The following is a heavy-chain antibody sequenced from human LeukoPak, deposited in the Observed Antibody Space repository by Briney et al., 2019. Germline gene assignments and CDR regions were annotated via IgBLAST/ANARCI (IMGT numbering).Heavy chain of an antibody. CDR1: GGSISSYY. CDR2: IYYSGST. Sequence: SETLSLACTVSGGSISSYYWSWIRQPPGKGLEWIGYIYYSGSTNYNPSLKSRVTISVDTSKNQFSLKLSSVTAADTAVYYCARDQVEITMVRGVISYYYYDMDVWGQGTTVTVSS. J-gene: IGHJ6*02. D-gene: IGHD3-10*01. CDR3: ARDQVEITMVRGVISYYYYDMDV. V-gene: IGHV4-59*01.